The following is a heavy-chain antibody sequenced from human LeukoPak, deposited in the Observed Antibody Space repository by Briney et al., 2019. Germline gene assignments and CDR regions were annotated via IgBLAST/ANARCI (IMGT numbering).Heavy chain of an antibody. D-gene: IGHD3-3*01. V-gene: IGHV7-4-1*02. CDR1: GYTFTIYA. CDR3: ARNPHDFWSGYIFPDY. CDR2: INTNTGNP. J-gene: IGHJ4*02. Sequence: ASVTVSCKASGYTFTIYAMNWVRQAPGQGLEWMGWINTNTGNPTYAQGFTGRFVFSLDTSVSTAYLQISSLKAEDTAVYYCARNPHDFWSGYIFPDYWGQGTLVTVSS.